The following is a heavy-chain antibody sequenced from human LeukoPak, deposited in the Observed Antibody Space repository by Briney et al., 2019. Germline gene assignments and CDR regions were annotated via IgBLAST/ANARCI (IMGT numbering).Heavy chain of an antibody. CDR1: GFTFSSYV. CDR2: ISSSSSYI. V-gene: IGHV3-21*01. D-gene: IGHD6-13*01. CDR3: ARDLGIAAAGTIDY. J-gene: IGHJ4*02. Sequence: PGGSLRLSCAVSGFTFSSYVMNWVRQAPGKGLEWVSSISSSSSYIYYADSVKGRFTISRDNAKNSLYLQMNSLRAEDTAVYYCARDLGIAAAGTIDYWGQGTLVTVSS.